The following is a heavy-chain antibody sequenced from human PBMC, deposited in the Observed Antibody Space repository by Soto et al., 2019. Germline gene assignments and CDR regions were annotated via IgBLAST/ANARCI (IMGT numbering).Heavy chain of an antibody. J-gene: IGHJ4*02. CDR2: LSGAGGST. D-gene: IGHD6-13*01. CDR1: GFTFNSYA. CDR3: AKGLGHSTSWPNDY. V-gene: IGHV3-23*01. Sequence: EVQLLESGGGLVQPGGSLRLSCAVSGFTFNSYAMSWVHQAPGKGLEWVSALSGAGGSTYYADSVKGRFTISRDNAKNTLYLQMNSLRAEDTAVYYCAKGLGHSTSWPNDYWGQGTLVTVSS.